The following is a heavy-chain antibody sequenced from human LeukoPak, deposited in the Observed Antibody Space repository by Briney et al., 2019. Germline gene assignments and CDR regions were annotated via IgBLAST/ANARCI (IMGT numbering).Heavy chain of an antibody. Sequence: GGSLRLSCAASGFTSSSYSMNWVRQAPGKGLEWVSSISSSSSYIYYADSVKGRFTISRDNSKNTLYLQMNSLRAEDTAVYYCARRAGAYSHPYDYWGQGTLVTVSS. CDR2: ISSSSSYI. CDR1: GFTSSSYS. J-gene: IGHJ4*02. CDR3: ARRAGAYSHPYDY. D-gene: IGHD4/OR15-4a*01. V-gene: IGHV3-21*04.